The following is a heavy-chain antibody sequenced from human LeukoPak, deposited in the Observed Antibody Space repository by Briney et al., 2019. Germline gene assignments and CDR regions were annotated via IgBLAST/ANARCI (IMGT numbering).Heavy chain of an antibody. CDR2: IYYSGST. CDR1: GGSISSYY. D-gene: IGHD6-13*01. Sequence: SETLSLTCTVSGGSISSYYWSWIRQPPGKGLEWIGYIYYSGSTNYNPSLKSRVTISVDTSKNQFSLKLSSVTAADTAVYYCASGTYSSWRGYYYYYYMDVWGKGTTVTISS. J-gene: IGHJ6*03. V-gene: IGHV4-59*12. CDR3: ASGTYSSWRGYYYYYYMDV.